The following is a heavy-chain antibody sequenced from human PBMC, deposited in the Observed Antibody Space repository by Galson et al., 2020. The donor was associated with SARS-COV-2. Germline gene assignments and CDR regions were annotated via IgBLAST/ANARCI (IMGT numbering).Heavy chain of an antibody. Sequence: GVSLRLSCAASGFTFNSYSMNWVRQAPGKGLEWVSSISSSSRYIYYADSVKGRFTISRDNAKNSLYLQMNSLRAEDTAVYYCARDRGMVRGVIPFDYWGQGTLVTVSS. J-gene: IGHJ4*02. D-gene: IGHD3-10*01. V-gene: IGHV3-21*01. CDR1: GFTFNSYS. CDR2: ISSSSRYI. CDR3: ARDRGMVRGVIPFDY.